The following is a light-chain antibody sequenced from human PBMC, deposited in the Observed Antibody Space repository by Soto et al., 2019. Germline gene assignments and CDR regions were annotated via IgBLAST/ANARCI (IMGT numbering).Light chain of an antibody. CDR1: QSISSW. CDR3: QQYSGYSRT. CDR2: KAS. J-gene: IGKJ1*01. Sequence: DIQMTQSPSTLSASVGDRVTITCRASQSISSWLAWYQQKPGEAPKLLIYKASSLETGVPSRFSGSGSETEFTLTVSSLQPDDVATYYCQQYSGYSRTFGQGTKVEI. V-gene: IGKV1-5*03.